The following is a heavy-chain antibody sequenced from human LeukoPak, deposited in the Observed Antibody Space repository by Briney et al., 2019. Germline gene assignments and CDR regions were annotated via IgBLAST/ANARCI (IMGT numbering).Heavy chain of an antibody. D-gene: IGHD3-22*01. CDR1: GGSFSGYY. J-gene: IGHJ4*02. CDR3: ARHGWVVVVDY. V-gene: IGHV4-34*01. CDR2: INHSGST. Sequence: SETLSLTCAVYGGSFSGYYWSWIRQPPGKGLEWIGEINHSGSTNYNPSLKSRVTISADTSKNQFSLKLSSVTAADTAVYYCARHGWVVVVDYWGQGTLVTVSS.